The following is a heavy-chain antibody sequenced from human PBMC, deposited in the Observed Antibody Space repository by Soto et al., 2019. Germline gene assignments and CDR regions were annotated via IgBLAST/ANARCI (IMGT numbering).Heavy chain of an antibody. Sequence: GASVKVSCKASGYTFTSYGISWVRQAPGQGLEWMGWISAYNGNTNYAQKLQGRVTMTTDTPTSTAYMELRSLRSDDTAVYYCARDPPVVGATSWFDPWGQGTLVTVSS. CDR1: GYTFTSYG. CDR2: ISAYNGNT. J-gene: IGHJ5*02. D-gene: IGHD1-26*01. CDR3: ARDPPVVGATSWFDP. V-gene: IGHV1-18*01.